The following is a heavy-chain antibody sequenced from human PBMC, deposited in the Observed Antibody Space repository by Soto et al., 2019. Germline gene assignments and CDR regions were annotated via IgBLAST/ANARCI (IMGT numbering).Heavy chain of an antibody. Sequence: QVHLQQWGAGLLKPSETLSLTCAVYGGSFSGYCWSWIRQPPGKGLEWIGEISHSGSANFNPSLKSRVTISVETSKNQFSLKLSSVTAADTAVYYCAAHLKTTVTTYCYFDLWGRGTLVTVSS. CDR3: AAHLKTTVTTYCYFDL. J-gene: IGHJ2*01. V-gene: IGHV4-34*01. D-gene: IGHD4-17*01. CDR1: GGSFSGYC. CDR2: ISHSGSA.